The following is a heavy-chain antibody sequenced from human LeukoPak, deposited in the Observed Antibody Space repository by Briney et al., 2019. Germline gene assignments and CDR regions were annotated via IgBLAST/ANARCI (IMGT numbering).Heavy chain of an antibody. Sequence: ASVKVSCKASGYTFTGYYMHWVRQAPGQGLEWMGWINPNSGGTNYAQKFQGRVTMSRDTSISTAYMELSRLRSDDTAVYYCALRNYYYYGMDVWGQGTTVTVSS. CDR2: INPNSGGT. J-gene: IGHJ6*02. V-gene: IGHV1-2*02. CDR1: GYTFTGYY. CDR3: ALRNYYYYGMDV.